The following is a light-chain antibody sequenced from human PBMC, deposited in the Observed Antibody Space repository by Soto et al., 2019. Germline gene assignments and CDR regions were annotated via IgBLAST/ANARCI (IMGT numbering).Light chain of an antibody. CDR3: QKYNSAPYT. V-gene: IGKV1-27*01. CDR2: AAS. Sequence: DIQMTQSPSSLSASVGDRVTITCRASQGISNYLARYQQKPGKVPKLLMYAASTLQSGVPSRFSGSGSGTDFTLTISSLQAEDVATYYCQKYNSAPYTFGQGTKLEIK. CDR1: QGISNY. J-gene: IGKJ2*01.